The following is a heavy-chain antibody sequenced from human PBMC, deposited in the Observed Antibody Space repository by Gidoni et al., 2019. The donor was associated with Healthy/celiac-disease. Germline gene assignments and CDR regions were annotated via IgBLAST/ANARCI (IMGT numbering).Heavy chain of an antibody. CDR1: GGTFSSYA. CDR2: IIPILGIA. J-gene: IGHJ4*02. Sequence: QVQLVQSGAEVKKPGSSVKVSCKASGGTFSSYAISWVRQAPGQGLEWMGRIIPILGIANYAQKFQGRVTITADKSTSTAYMELSSLRSEDTAVYYCARDGTSPPHPDYWGQGTLVTVSS. V-gene: IGHV1-69*04. CDR3: ARDGTSPPHPDY. D-gene: IGHD2-2*01.